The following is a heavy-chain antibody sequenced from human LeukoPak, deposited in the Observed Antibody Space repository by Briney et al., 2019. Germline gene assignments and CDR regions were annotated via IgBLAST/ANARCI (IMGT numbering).Heavy chain of an antibody. CDR1: GGSFSGYY. CDR3: ARQGKYYYGSGWFDP. CDR2: INHSGST. Sequence: SETLSLTCAVYGGSFSGYYWSWIRQPPGKGLEWIGEINHSGSTNYNPSLKSRVTISVDTSKNQFSLKLSSVTAAGTAVYYCARQGKYYYGSGWFDPWGQGTLVTVSS. V-gene: IGHV4-34*01. J-gene: IGHJ5*02. D-gene: IGHD3-10*01.